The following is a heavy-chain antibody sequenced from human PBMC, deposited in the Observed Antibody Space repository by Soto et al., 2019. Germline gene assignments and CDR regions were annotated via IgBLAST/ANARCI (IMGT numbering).Heavy chain of an antibody. CDR1: GFSLSNAGLG. Sequence: QVTVKESGPVLVKPTETLTLTCTVSGFSLSNAGLGVSWIRQPPGKALEWLAHIFSNDEKSYSTSLKSRLTISTDTSQSPVVLTMTNMDPVDTATYYCASTYSTSWYWFDPWGQGTLVTVSS. CDR3: ASTYSTSWYWFDP. J-gene: IGHJ5*02. D-gene: IGHD6-13*01. CDR2: IFSNDEK. V-gene: IGHV2-26*04.